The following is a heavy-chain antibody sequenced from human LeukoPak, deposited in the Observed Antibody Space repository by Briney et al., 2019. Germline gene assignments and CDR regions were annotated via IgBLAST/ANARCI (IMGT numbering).Heavy chain of an antibody. Sequence: ASVKVSCKASGYTFTGYYMHWVRQAPGQGLEWMGCINPNSGGTNYAQRFQGRVTMTRDTSISTAYMELSRLRSDDTAVYYCARERCNSTSCYNWFDPWGQGTLVTVSS. J-gene: IGHJ5*02. CDR1: GYTFTGYY. CDR3: ARERCNSTSCYNWFDP. D-gene: IGHD2-2*01. CDR2: INPNSGGT. V-gene: IGHV1-2*02.